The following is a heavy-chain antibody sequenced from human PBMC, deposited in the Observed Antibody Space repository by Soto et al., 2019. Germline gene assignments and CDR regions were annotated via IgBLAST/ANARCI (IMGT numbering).Heavy chain of an antibody. CDR2: INQDGSEK. V-gene: IGHV3-7*01. D-gene: IGHD1-26*01. CDR1: GFIFSTYY. Sequence: GGSLRLSCAASGFIFSTYYMSWVRQAPGKGLEWVANINQDGSEKYYVDSVKGRFTISRDNAKNSLYLQMNSLRVEDTAVYYWGGSRGELLRFGPGGKEPLVTVS. CDR3: GGSRGELLRFGP. J-gene: IGHJ5*01.